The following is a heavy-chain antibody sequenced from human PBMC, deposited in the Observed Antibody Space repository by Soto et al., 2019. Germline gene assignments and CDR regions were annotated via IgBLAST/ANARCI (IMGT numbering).Heavy chain of an antibody. D-gene: IGHD6-13*01. CDR2: IDPSDSYT. CDR3: ARLQAAAGDNDLTFDY. V-gene: IGHV5-10-1*01. J-gene: IGHJ4*02. Sequence: PGESLKISCKGSGYSFTSYWISWVRQMPVKGLELMGRIDPSDSYTNGSPSFQGHVTISAYNSIRTGYLQLISLKASDTAMYYCARLQAAAGDNDLTFDYWGQGTLVTVSS. CDR1: GYSFTSYW.